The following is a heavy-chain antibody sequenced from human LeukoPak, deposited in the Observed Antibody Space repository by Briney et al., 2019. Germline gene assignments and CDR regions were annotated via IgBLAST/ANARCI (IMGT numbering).Heavy chain of an antibody. D-gene: IGHD3-10*01. Sequence: PSETLSLTCTVSGGSISSSSYYWGWIRQPPGRGLEWIGTIYYSGSTYYNPSLKSRVTISVDTSKNQFSLKLSSVTAADTAVYYCASEFMVRGVRADYWGQGTLVTVSS. CDR3: ASEFMVRGVRADY. CDR2: IYYSGST. V-gene: IGHV4-39*07. J-gene: IGHJ4*02. CDR1: GGSISSSSYY.